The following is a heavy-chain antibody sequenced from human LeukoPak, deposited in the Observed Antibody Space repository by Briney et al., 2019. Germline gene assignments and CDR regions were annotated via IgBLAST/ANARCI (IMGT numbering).Heavy chain of an antibody. CDR3: EGSGNYNAAFDI. D-gene: IGHD3-10*01. J-gene: IGHJ3*02. Sequence: SETLSLTCTVSGGSISSSSYYWGWIRQPPGKGLEWIGSIYYSGSTYYNPSLKSRVTISVDTSKNQFSLKLNSVTAADTAVYYCEGSGNYNAAFDIWGQGTMVTVSS. V-gene: IGHV4-39*07. CDR2: IYYSGST. CDR1: GGSISSSSYY.